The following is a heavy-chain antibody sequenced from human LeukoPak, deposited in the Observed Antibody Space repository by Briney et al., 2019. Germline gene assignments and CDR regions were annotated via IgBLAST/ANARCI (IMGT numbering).Heavy chain of an antibody. D-gene: IGHD4-17*01. CDR2: IYCSGST. Sequence: PSETLSLTCCVSGGSLSSHYWSWIRQPPGKGLEWIGYIYCSGSTKYNPSLKSRVTISVDTSKHQFSLKLSSVTAADTAVYYCARGGTTVTPGLLWFDPWGQGTLVTVSS. CDR3: ARGGTTVTPGLLWFDP. V-gene: IGHV4-59*11. J-gene: IGHJ5*02. CDR1: GGSLSSHY.